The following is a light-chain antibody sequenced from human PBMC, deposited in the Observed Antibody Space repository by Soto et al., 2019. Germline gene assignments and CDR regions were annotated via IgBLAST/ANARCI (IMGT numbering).Light chain of an antibody. CDR3: CSYAGSSTFPYV. J-gene: IGLJ1*01. Sequence: QSVLTQPASVSGSPGQSITISCTGTSSDVGSYNLVSWYQQHPGKAPKLMIYEGSKRPSGVSNRFSGSKSGNTASLTISGLQAEDEADYYCCSYAGSSTFPYVFGIGTKLTVL. CDR1: SSDVGSYNL. CDR2: EGS. V-gene: IGLV2-23*01.